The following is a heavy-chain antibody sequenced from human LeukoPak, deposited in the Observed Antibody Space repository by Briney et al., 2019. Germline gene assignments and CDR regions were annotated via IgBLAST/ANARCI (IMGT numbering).Heavy chain of an antibody. D-gene: IGHD2-15*01. Sequence: GGSLRLSCAASGFTFSSYGMHWVRQAPGKGLEWVAVISYDGSNKYYADSVKGRFTIFRDNSKNTLYLQMNSLRAEDTAVYYCAKDYCGGSCYSDYWGQGTLVTVSS. V-gene: IGHV3-30*18. CDR2: ISYDGSNK. CDR3: AKDYCGGSCYSDY. CDR1: GFTFSSYG. J-gene: IGHJ4*02.